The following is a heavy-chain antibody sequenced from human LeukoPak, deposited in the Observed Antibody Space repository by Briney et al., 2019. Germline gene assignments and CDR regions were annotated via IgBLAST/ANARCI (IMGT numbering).Heavy chain of an antibody. CDR3: ARHTGGSVRGCFDP. J-gene: IGHJ5*02. CDR2: IYYTGST. Sequence: SETLSLTCTVSGGSISSYYWSWIRQPPGKGLEWIGYIYYTGSTNYNPSLQSRVRLSVDTSRNQFSLKLNSLTAADTAVYYCARHTGGSVRGCFDPWGQGTLVTASS. V-gene: IGHV4-59*01. CDR1: GGSISSYY. D-gene: IGHD2-8*02.